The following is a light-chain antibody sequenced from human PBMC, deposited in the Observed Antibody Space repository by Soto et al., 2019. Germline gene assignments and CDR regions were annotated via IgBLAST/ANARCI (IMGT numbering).Light chain of an antibody. Sequence: EIVLTQSPATLSLSPGERATLSCRASQSVSSYLAWYQQKPGQAPRLLIYDASNRATGIPARFSGSGSETDFTLTISSLEPEDFAVYYCQQRSNWPLTFGRGTKVEIK. CDR2: DAS. CDR1: QSVSSY. V-gene: IGKV3-11*01. J-gene: IGKJ4*01. CDR3: QQRSNWPLT.